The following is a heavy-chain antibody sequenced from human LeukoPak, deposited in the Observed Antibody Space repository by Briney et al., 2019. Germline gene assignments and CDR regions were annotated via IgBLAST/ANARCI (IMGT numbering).Heavy chain of an antibody. Sequence: ASETLSLTCTVSGGSISSYYWSWIRQPAGKGLEWIGRIYTSGSTNYNPSLKSRVTMSVDTSKNQFSLKLSSVTAADTAVYYCARGVYSVGAGTNWFDPWGQGTLVTVSS. D-gene: IGHD6-19*01. V-gene: IGHV4-4*07. J-gene: IGHJ5*02. CDR1: GGSISSYY. CDR2: IYTSGST. CDR3: ARGVYSVGAGTNWFDP.